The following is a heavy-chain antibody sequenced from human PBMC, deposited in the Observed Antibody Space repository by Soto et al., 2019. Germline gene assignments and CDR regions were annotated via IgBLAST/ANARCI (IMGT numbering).Heavy chain of an antibody. CDR2: IYYSGST. Sequence: QVQLQESGPGLVKPSETLSLTCTVSGGSISSYYWSWIRQPPGKGLEWLGYIYYSGSTNYNHSLKRRVTIAVDTSKNPFSLKLRSVTDADTAVYYCARDTYDSSGYYFDYWGQGTLVTVSS. CDR3: ARDTYDSSGYYFDY. V-gene: IGHV4-59*01. J-gene: IGHJ4*02. CDR1: GGSISSYY. D-gene: IGHD3-22*01.